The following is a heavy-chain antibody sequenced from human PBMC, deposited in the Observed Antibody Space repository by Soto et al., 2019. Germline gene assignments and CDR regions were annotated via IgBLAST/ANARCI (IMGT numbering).Heavy chain of an antibody. D-gene: IGHD3-9*01. CDR3: ASPSPYYDILTGYSTLIDAFDI. CDR1: GGTFSSYA. CDR2: IIPIFGTA. V-gene: IGHV1-69*13. J-gene: IGHJ3*02. Sequence: ASVKVSCTASGGTFSSYAISWVRQAPGQGLEWMGGIIPIFGTANYAQKFQGRVTITADESTSTAYMELSSLRSEDTAVYYCASPSPYYDILTGYSTLIDAFDIWGQGTTVTVSS.